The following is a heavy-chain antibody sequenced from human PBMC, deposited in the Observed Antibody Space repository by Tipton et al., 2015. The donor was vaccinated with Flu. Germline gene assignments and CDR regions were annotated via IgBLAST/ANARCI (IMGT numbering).Heavy chain of an antibody. CDR2: ISGSGGST. CDR1: GFTFSSYA. Sequence: SLRLSCAASGFTFSSYAMSWVRQAPGKGLEWVSAISGSGGSTYYADSVKGRFTISRDNSKNTLYLQMNSLRAEDTAVYYCAKAVEYYDFWSGYVRGSPFDYWGQGTLVTVSS. D-gene: IGHD3-3*01. CDR3: AKAVEYYDFWSGYVRGSPFDY. V-gene: IGHV3-23*01. J-gene: IGHJ4*02.